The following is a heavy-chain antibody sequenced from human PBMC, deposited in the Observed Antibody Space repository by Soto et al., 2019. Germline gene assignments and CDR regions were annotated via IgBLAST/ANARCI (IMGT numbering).Heavy chain of an antibody. CDR3: ARPGVCDYFAY. CDR2: INTYNGNT. Sequence: GASVKVSCKASGYTFPSYAMHWVRQAPGQRLEWMGWINTYNGNTKYSQNFQGRVTITRDTSASTAYMELSSLRSEDTAVYYCARPGVCDYFAYWGQGALVTVSS. J-gene: IGHJ4*02. D-gene: IGHD2-8*01. CDR1: GYTFPSYA. V-gene: IGHV1-3*04.